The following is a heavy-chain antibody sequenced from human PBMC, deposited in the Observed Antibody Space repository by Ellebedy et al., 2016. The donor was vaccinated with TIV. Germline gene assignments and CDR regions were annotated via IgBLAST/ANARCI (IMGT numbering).Heavy chain of an antibody. D-gene: IGHD5-12*01. CDR1: GFTFSGYW. Sequence: GESLKISXAASGFTFSGYWMSWVRQAPGKGLEWVSNIQQDGSDKYYVASVKGRFTISRDNARNSRYLQMNSLRAEDTAMYYCAKDNYVGYDWLGGNSFDSWGQGTLVTVSS. CDR2: IQQDGSDK. V-gene: IGHV3-7*03. CDR3: AKDNYVGYDWLGGNSFDS. J-gene: IGHJ4*02.